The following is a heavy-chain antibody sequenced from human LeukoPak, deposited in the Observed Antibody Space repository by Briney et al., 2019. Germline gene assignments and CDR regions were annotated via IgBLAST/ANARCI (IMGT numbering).Heavy chain of an antibody. CDR2: INPSGGST. CDR3: ARDNSVEDTAWWFDP. V-gene: IGHV1-46*01. D-gene: IGHD4-23*01. Sequence: GASVKVSCKSSGYTFTRHYLHWVRQAPGQGLEWMGIINPSGGSTSYAQKFQGRVTMTRDMSTSTDYMELSSLRSEDTAVYYCARDNSVEDTAWWFDPWGQGTLVTVSS. CDR1: GYTFTRHY. J-gene: IGHJ5*02.